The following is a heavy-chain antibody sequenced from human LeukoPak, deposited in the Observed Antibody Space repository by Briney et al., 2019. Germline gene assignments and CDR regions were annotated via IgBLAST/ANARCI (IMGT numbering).Heavy chain of an antibody. CDR3: AKPRWGAAAVSWFDP. Sequence: PGGSLRLSCAASGFTFSSYSMNWVRQAPGKGLEWVSYISSSSSTIYYADSVKGRFTISRDNAKNSLYLQMDSLRAEDTAVYYCAKPRWGAAAVSWFDPWGQGTLVTVSS. D-gene: IGHD6-13*01. CDR2: ISSSSSTI. CDR1: GFTFSSYS. J-gene: IGHJ5*02. V-gene: IGHV3-48*01.